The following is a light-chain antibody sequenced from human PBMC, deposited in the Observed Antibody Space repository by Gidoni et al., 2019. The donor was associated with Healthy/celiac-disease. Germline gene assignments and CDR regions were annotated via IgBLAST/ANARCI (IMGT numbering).Light chain of an antibody. CDR3: QQYDNLPPLT. CDR1: QDISNY. CDR2: DAS. V-gene: IGKV1-33*01. Sequence: DIQMTQSPSSLSASVGDRVTITCQASQDISNYLNWYQQKPGKAPKLLIYDASNLETGVPPRFSGSGSGTDFTFTINSLQPEDIATYYCQQYDNLPPLTFXGXTKVEIK. J-gene: IGKJ4*01.